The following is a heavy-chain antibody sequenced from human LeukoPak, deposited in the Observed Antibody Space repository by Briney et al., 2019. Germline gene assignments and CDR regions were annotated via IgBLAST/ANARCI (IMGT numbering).Heavy chain of an antibody. CDR3: AKEAYDFWSGYSGRFDY. J-gene: IGHJ4*02. D-gene: IGHD3-3*01. V-gene: IGHV3-53*01. CDR2: VHADGTT. CDR1: GFTVSTND. Sequence: GGSLRLSCAASGFTVSTNDMSWVRQAPGKGLEWVSLVHADGTTYYADSVKGRFTISRDNSKNTLYLQMNSLRAEDTAVYYCAKEAYDFWSGYSGRFDYWGQGTLVTVSS.